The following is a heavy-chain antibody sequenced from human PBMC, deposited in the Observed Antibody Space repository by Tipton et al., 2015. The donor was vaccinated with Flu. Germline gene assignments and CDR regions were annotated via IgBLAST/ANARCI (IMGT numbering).Heavy chain of an antibody. CDR2: IYPSGTT. CDR1: SGSIRSTNYF. D-gene: IGHD3-3*01. Sequence: TLSLTCTVSSGSIRSTNYFCAWIRQPPGKRLELIGSIYPSGTTYYNPSLKSRVTISVDTSKNQFSLKLSSVTAADTAVYYCARDVRFLDYLGGWFDPWGQGTLVTVSS. CDR3: ARDVRFLDYLGGWFDP. J-gene: IGHJ5*02. V-gene: IGHV4-39*07.